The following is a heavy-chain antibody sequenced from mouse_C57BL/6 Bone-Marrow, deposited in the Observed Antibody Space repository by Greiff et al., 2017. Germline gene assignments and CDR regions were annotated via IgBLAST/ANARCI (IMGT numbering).Heavy chain of an antibody. CDR3: ASYYEYDRWNAMDY. J-gene: IGHJ4*01. V-gene: IGHV1-64*01. CDR1: GYTFTSYW. CDR2: IHPNSGST. D-gene: IGHD2-4*01. Sequence: VQLKQPGAELVKPGASVKLSCKASGYTFTSYWMHWVKQRPGQGLEWIGMIHPNSGSTNYNEKFKSKATLTVDKSSSTAYMQLSSLTSEDSAVYYCASYYEYDRWNAMDYWGQGTSVTVSS.